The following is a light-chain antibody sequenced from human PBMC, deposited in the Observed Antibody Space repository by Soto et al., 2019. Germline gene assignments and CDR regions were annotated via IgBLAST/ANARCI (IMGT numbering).Light chain of an antibody. Sequence: HSALAQPASVSGTPEQSIPISCTVTSSDVGGYNDGSRYQQHPGKAPILMIYEVSKRPPGVSNRFSGSKSGNTASLTISGLQAENEADYYCTSYTSSSPLVFGTGTKVTVL. V-gene: IGLV2-14*01. CDR1: SSDVGGYND. CDR3: TSYTSSSPLV. J-gene: IGLJ1*01. CDR2: EVS.